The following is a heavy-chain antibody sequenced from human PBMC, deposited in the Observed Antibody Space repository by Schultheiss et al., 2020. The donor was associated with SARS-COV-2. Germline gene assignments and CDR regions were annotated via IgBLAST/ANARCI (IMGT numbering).Heavy chain of an antibody. Sequence: SQTLSLTCTVSGGSISSGGYYWSWIRQPPGKGLEWIGYIYYSGSTNYNPSLKSRVTISVDTSKNQFSLKLSSVTAADTAVYYCAVDFGVVGKGFDPWGQGTLVTVSS. CDR3: AVDFGVVGKGFDP. CDR2: IYYSGST. J-gene: IGHJ5*02. CDR1: GGSISSGGYY. V-gene: IGHV4-61*08. D-gene: IGHD3-3*01.